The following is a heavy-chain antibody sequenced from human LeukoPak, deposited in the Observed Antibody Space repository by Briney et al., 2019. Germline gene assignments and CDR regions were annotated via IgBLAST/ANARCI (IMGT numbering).Heavy chain of an antibody. CDR2: ISAGGGGT. D-gene: IGHD4/OR15-4a*01. CDR3: AKRCRTEYYFDS. J-gene: IGHJ4*02. CDR1: GFTFSTYA. Sequence: QSGGSLSLSCGASGFTFSTYAMTWVRQAPGKGLEWVSSISAGGGGTSNADSVKGRFTISRDNSKNTLYLQMNSLTAEDTAVYYCAKRCRTEYYFDSWGQGTLVTVSS. V-gene: IGHV3-23*01.